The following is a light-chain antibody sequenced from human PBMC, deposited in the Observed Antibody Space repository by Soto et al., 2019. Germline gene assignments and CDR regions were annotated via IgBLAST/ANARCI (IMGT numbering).Light chain of an antibody. CDR3: NSYRTVSTYV. V-gene: IGLV2-14*03. J-gene: IGLJ1*01. Sequence: QSALTQPPSASGSPGQSVTISCTGTSSDVGGYNFVSWYQHHPGKAPKLLIHDVSNRPSGVSSRFSGSKSGNTASLTISGLQAEDEADYYCNSYRTVSTYVFGTGTKVTVL. CDR1: SSDVGGYNF. CDR2: DVS.